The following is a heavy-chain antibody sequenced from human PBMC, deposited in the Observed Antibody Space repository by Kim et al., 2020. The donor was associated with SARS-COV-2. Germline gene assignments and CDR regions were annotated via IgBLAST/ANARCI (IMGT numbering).Heavy chain of an antibody. D-gene: IGHD3-10*01. CDR3: ARGGLNVIWSGGYFDF. J-gene: IGHJ4*01. CDR2: MSKDGTNR. Sequence: GGSLRLSCAASGFTFSTYGMHWVRQAPGKGLEWVAAMSKDGTNRNYPDSVKGRFTISRDNSENTLYLQMNSLRAEDTAVYYCARGGLNVIWSGGYFDFWGHGTLVTVSS. V-gene: IGHV3-30*04. CDR1: GFTFSTYG.